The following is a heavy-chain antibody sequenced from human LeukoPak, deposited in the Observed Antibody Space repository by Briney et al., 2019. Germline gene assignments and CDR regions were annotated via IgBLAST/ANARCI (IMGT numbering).Heavy chain of an antibody. D-gene: IGHD3-22*01. CDR1: GFTFSGNY. Sequence: PGGSLRLSCAASGFTFSGNYMSWVRQAPGKGLEWVSVIYSGGSTYYADSVKGRFTISRDNSKNTLYLQMNSLRAEDTAVYYCARDRSTYYYDSSGYISWGQGTLVTVSS. CDR2: IYSGGST. V-gene: IGHV3-53*01. J-gene: IGHJ4*02. CDR3: ARDRSTYYYDSSGYIS.